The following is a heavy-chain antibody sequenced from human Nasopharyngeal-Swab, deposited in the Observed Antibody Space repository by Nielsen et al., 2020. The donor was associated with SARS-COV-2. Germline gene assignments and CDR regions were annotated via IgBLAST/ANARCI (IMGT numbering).Heavy chain of an antibody. CDR1: GFTFSSYW. CDR2: IKQDGSEK. CDR3: ARDHISITMIVVVIPDAFDI. J-gene: IGHJ3*02. D-gene: IGHD3-22*01. V-gene: IGHV3-7*04. Sequence: GESLKISCAASGFTFSSYWMSWVRQAPGKGLEWVANIKQDGSEKYYVDSVKGRFTISRDNAKNSLYQQMNSLRAENTAVYYCARDHISITMIVVVIPDAFDIWGQGTMVTVSS.